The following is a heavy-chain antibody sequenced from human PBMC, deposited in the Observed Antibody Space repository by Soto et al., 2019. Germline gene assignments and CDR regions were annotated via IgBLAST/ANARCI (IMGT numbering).Heavy chain of an antibody. D-gene: IGHD6-6*01. CDR1: GGSVSISSAT. CDR3: ARDNSSSSAYDY. CDR2: TYYRSKWYN. V-gene: IGHV6-1*01. Sequence: SQTLSLTCAISGGSVSISSATWNLIRQSPSRGLEWLGRTYYRSKWYNEYAVSVKSRITINPDTSKNQFSLQLNSVTPEDTAVYFCARDNSSSSAYDYWGQGTLVTVSS. J-gene: IGHJ4*02.